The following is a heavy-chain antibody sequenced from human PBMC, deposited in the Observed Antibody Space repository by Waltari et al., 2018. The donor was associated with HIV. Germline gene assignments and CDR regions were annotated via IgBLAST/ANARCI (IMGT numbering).Heavy chain of an antibody. Sequence: QVQLVQSGAEVKKPGASVKVSCKASGYTFTSYYINWVRQATGQVREWMGWMNPNRGNTGYAKKFQGRVTMTRNTSISTAYRELSSLRSEDTAVYYCARAYSSSWFDYWGQGTLVTVSS. V-gene: IGHV1-8*01. CDR3: ARAYSSSWFDY. D-gene: IGHD6-13*01. J-gene: IGHJ4*02. CDR2: MNPNRGNT. CDR1: GYTFTSYY.